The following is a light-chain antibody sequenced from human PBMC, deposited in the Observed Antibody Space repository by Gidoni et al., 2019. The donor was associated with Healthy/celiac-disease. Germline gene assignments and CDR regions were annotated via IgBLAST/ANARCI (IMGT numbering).Light chain of an antibody. CDR3: MQALQTPSIT. CDR1: QSLLHSNGYNY. Sequence: DIVMTQSPLSLPVTPGEPASISCRSSQSLLHSNGYNYLDWYLQKPGQSPQLLIYLCSNRASGVPDRFSGSGSGTDFTLKISRVEAEDVGFYYCMQALQTPSITVGQGTRLEIK. V-gene: IGKV2-28*01. CDR2: LCS. J-gene: IGKJ5*01.